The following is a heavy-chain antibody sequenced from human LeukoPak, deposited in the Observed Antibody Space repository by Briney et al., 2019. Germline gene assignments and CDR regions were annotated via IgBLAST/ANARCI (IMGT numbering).Heavy chain of an antibody. CDR3: ARRDILTGYFPY. CDR2: IYCSGST. J-gene: IGHJ4*02. CDR1: GGSISSYY. Sequence: SETLSLTCTVSGGSISSYYWSWIWQPPGKGLEWIGYIYCSGSTNYNPSLKSRVTISVDTSKNQFSLKLSSVTAADTAVYYCARRDILTGYFPYWGQGTLVTVSS. D-gene: IGHD3-9*01. V-gene: IGHV4-59*08.